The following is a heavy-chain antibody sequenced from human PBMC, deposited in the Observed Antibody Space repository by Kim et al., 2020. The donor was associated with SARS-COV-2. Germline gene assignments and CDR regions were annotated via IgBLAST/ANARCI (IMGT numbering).Heavy chain of an antibody. D-gene: IGHD3-22*01. J-gene: IGHJ3*02. CDR1: GGSFSGYY. V-gene: IGHV4-34*01. CDR3: ARGCYYDSSKGAAFDI. Sequence: SETLSLTCAVYGGSFSGYYWSWIRQPPGKGLEWIGEINHSGSTNYNPSLKSRVTISVDTSKNQFSLKLSSVTAADTAVYYCARGCYYDSSKGAAFDIWGQGTMVTVSS. CDR2: INHSGST.